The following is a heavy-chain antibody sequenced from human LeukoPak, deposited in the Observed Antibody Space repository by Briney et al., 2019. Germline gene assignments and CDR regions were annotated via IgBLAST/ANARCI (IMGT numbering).Heavy chain of an antibody. J-gene: IGHJ4*02. CDR2: VHSSGST. V-gene: IGHV4-4*07. Sequence: PSETLSLTCTVSGGSISSHYWSWIRQPAGKGLEWIGRVHSSGSTNYNPSLKSRVTMSVDTSKNQFSLKLSPVTAADTAVYYCARDGGSGFDYWGQGTLVTVSS. D-gene: IGHD6-19*01. CDR1: GGSISSHY. CDR3: ARDGGSGFDY.